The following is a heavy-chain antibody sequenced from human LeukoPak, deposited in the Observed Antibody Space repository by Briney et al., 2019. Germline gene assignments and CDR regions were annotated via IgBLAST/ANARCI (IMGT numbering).Heavy chain of an antibody. CDR1: GYTFTGYY. V-gene: IGHV1-2*02. Sequence: ASVKVSCKASGYTFTGYYMHWVRQAPGRGLEWMGWINPNSGGTNYAQKFQGRVTMTRDTSISTAYMELSRLRSDDTAVYYCARIFPGYAHKVFDYWGQGTLVAVSS. J-gene: IGHJ4*02. CDR2: INPNSGGT. D-gene: IGHD3-3*01. CDR3: ARIFPGYAHKVFDY.